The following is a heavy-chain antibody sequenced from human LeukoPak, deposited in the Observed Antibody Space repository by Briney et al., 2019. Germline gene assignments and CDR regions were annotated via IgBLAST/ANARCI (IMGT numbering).Heavy chain of an antibody. D-gene: IGHD6-19*01. CDR2: ICGSGGCT. J-gene: IGHJ4*02. CDR1: GFTFNTYA. V-gene: IGHV3-23*01. CDR3: AETTVGYSSGRYPGWPADC. Sequence: PGGSLRLSCEASGFTFNTYAIYWVRQAPGKGLEWVSGICGSGGCTYYADSVKGRFTISRDNSKNTVYLQMNSLTADDTAVYYCAETTVGYSSGRYPGWPADCWGQGTLVTVYS.